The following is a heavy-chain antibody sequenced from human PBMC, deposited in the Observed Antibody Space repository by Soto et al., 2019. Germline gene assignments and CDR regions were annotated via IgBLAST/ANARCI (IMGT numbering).Heavy chain of an antibody. CDR3: AKGHYYDNVGNWVANQAFDS. D-gene: IGHD3-22*01. CDR1: GLSFNNYA. CDR2: ISGGGTGT. Sequence: EVQLLQSGGGVVQPGGSLRLSCAVSGLSFNNYAMNLVRLAPGKGLEWVSSISGGGTGTYSADAVRGRFTISSDKSRNTVDLQMSSLRAEDTAVYYCAKGHYYDNVGNWVANQAFDSWGQGSLVTVSS. J-gene: IGHJ4*02. V-gene: IGHV3-23*01.